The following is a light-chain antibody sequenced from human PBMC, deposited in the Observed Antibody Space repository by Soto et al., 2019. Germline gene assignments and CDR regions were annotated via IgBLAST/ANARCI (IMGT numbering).Light chain of an antibody. V-gene: IGKV1-39*01. CDR2: AAS. CDR3: QQSYSTPST. CDR1: QSISSY. Sequence: DIQMTQSPSSLSASVRDRVTITCRASQSISSYLNWYQQKPGKAPKLLIYAASSLQSGVPSRFSGSGSGTDFTLTNSSLQPEDFATYYCQQSYSTPSTFGQGTRLEIK. J-gene: IGKJ5*01.